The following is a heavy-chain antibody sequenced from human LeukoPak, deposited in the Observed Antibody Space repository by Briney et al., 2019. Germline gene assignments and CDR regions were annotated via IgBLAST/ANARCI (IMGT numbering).Heavy chain of an antibody. CDR3: ARGEYQLDY. CDR2: IYHSGST. D-gene: IGHD2-2*01. V-gene: IGHV4-30-2*01. CDR1: GVSISSGGYS. Sequence: SQTLSLTCAVSGVSISSGGYSWSWIRQPPGKGLEWIVYIYHSGSTYYNPSLKSRVTISVDRSKNQFSLKLSSVTAADTAVYYCARGEYQLDYWGQGTLVTVSS. J-gene: IGHJ4*02.